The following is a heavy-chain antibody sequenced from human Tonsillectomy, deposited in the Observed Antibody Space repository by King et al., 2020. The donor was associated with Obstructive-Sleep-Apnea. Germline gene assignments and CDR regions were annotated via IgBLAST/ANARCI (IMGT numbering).Heavy chain of an antibody. V-gene: IGHV4-34*01. CDR2: VNHSGST. J-gene: IGHJ5*02. CDR1: GGSFTDYY. CDR3: ARGRGAADVKWFDP. D-gene: IGHD6-13*01. Sequence: VQLQQWGAGLLKPSETLSLTCGVYGGSFTDYYWSWIRQPPGKGLEWIGEVNHSGSTNYSPSLKSRVSISVDMSKSQFSLKLTSVTAADTAVYYCARGRGAADVKWFDPWGQGALVTVSS.